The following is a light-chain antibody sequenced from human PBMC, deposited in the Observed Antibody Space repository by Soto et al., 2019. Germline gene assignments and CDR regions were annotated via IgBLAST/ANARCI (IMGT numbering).Light chain of an antibody. CDR2: DVS. CDR3: QQYNSYSWT. J-gene: IGKJ1*01. Sequence: DVQMPQSPSTLSASVGDRVTITCRASQSINNLLAWYQQKPGKAPRLLIYDVSTLESGVPSRFSGSGSGTEFSLTIKSLEPDDFATYYCQQYNSYSWTFGQGTKVDI. V-gene: IGKV1-5*01. CDR1: QSINNL.